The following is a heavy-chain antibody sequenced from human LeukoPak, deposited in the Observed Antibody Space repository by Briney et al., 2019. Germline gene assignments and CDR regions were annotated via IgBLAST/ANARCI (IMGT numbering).Heavy chain of an antibody. CDR2: VGGTDGRT. Sequence: GGTVRLSCAASGFTFSSYSMNWVRQAPGKGLEWVSAVGGTDGRTYYAAFVKGRFTIYRDNSKNTLYLQMNSLRAEDTAVYYCAKDGSYYFDYWGQGTMVADSS. CDR3: AKDGSYYFDY. V-gene: IGHV3-23*01. J-gene: IGHJ4*02. CDR1: GFTFSSYS.